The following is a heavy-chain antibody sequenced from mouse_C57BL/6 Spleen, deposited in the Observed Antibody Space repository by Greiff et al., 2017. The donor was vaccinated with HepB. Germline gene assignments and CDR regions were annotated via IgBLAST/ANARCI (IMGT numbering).Heavy chain of an antibody. CDR2: IHPNSGST. V-gene: IGHV1-64*01. CDR1: GYTFTSYW. J-gene: IGHJ2*01. Sequence: QVQLQQPGAELVKPGASVKLSCKASGYTFTSYWMHWVKQRPGQGLEWIGMIHPNSGSTNYNEKFKSKATLTVDKSSSTAYMQLSSLTSADSAVYYCARRGGSYYFDYWGQGTTLTVSS. CDR3: ARRGGSYYFDY.